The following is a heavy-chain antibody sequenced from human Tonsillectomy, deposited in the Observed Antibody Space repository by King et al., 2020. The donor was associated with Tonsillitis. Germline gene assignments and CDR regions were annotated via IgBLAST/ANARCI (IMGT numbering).Heavy chain of an antibody. CDR1: GFTFSIYN. V-gene: IGHV3-48*01. Sequence: QLVQSGGGLVQPGGSLRLSCAASGFTFSIYNMNWVRQAPGKGLEWVSYISSSGSTIYYADSVKGRFTISRDNAKNSLFLQMNSLRGEDTAVYYCACDLIAAEWLSPFWGNGTAVTVSS. J-gene: IGHJ6*04. CDR3: ACDLIAAEWLSPF. D-gene: IGHD3-3*01. CDR2: ISSSGSTI.